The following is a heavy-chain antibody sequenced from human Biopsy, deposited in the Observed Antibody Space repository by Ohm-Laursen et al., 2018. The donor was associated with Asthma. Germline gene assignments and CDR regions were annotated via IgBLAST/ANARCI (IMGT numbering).Heavy chain of an antibody. J-gene: IGHJ4*02. V-gene: IGHV3-53*01. Sequence: SLRLSCSASGFAVSRGYMFWVRQAPGKGLEWVSVIYSGGTSHTADSVRGRFTISRDYSKNTLYLQMHSLRAEDTAVYYCARGDSSNWSHYYFDYWGQGTLVTASS. CDR3: ARGDSSNWSHYYFDY. D-gene: IGHD3-22*01. CDR2: IYSGGTS. CDR1: GFAVSRGY.